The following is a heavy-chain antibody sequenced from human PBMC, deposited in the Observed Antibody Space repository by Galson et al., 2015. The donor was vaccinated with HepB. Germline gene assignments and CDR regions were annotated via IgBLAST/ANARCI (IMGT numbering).Heavy chain of an antibody. V-gene: IGHV3-33*08. D-gene: IGHD1-26*01. CDR3: ARELPISGAFDI. J-gene: IGHJ3*02. Sequence: SLRLSCAASRFTFSSYGMHWVRQAPGKGLEWVAVIWYDGSNKYYADSVKGRFTISRDNSKNTLYLQMNSLRAEDTAVYYCARELPISGAFDIWGQGTMVTVSS. CDR1: RFTFSSYG. CDR2: IWYDGSNK.